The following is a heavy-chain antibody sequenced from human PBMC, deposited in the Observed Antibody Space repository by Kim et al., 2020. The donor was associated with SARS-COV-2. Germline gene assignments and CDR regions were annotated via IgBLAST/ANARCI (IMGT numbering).Heavy chain of an antibody. Sequence: SINSTIYYADSGKGRFTISRDNAKSSRYRQMNSLRAEDTAVYYCAANWAHYWGQRTLVTASS. V-gene: IGHV3-48*04. D-gene: IGHD7-27*01. J-gene: IGHJ4*02. CDR3: AANWAHY. CDR2: SINSTI.